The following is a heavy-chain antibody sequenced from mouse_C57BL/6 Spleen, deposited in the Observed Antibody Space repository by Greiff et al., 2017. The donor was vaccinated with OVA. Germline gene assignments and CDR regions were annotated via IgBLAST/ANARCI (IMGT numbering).Heavy chain of an antibody. D-gene: IGHD2-3*01. V-gene: IGHV2-2*01. CDR2: IWSGGST. CDR1: GFSLTSYG. J-gene: IGHJ4*01. CDR3: ARTKIYDGYYRYAMDY. Sequence: QVQLKESGPGLVQPSQSLSITCTVSGFSLTSYGVHWVRQSPGKGLEWLGVIWSGGSTDYNAAFISRLSISKDNSKSQVFFKMNSLQADDTAIYYCARTKIYDGYYRYAMDYWGQGTSVTVSS.